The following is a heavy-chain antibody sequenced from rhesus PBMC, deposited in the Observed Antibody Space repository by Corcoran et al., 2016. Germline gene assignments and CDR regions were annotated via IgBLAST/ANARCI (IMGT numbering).Heavy chain of an antibody. CDR2: ISYRGRT. D-gene: IGHD4-29*01. CDR3: ARDPYGSSYYFDY. CDR1: GYSISSGYG. V-gene: IGHV4-122*02. Sequence: QLQLQESGPGLVKPSETLSPTCAVSGYSISSGYGWSWIRQPPGKGLQWIGYISYRGRTRYNPSHKSRVTISRDTSKNQFSLKLSSVTAADTAVYYCARDPYGSSYYFDYWGQGVLVTVSS. J-gene: IGHJ4*01.